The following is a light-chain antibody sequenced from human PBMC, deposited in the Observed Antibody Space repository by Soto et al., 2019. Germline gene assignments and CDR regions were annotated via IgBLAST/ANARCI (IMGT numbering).Light chain of an antibody. CDR2: DAS. CDR3: QERNDWATFT. CDR1: QNVGDY. V-gene: IGKV3-11*01. Sequence: VLPQSPATLSLSPGERATLSCRASQNVGDYLAWYQHKPGQAPRLLIYDASNRDTGIPARFSGSVSGTDFTLAISGLEPNDFAVYYGQERNDWATFTFGVGTKVEI. J-gene: IGKJ4*01.